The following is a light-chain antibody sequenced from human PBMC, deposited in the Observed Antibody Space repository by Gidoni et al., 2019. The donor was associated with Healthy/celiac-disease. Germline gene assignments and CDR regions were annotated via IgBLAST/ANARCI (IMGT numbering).Light chain of an antibody. CDR1: QSLLHSNGYNY. V-gene: IGKV2-28*01. Sequence: DSVMTQSPLSLHVTPGEPASISCRSSQSLLHSNGYNYLDLYLQKPGQSPQLLIYLGSNRASGVPDRFSGSGSGTDFTLKISRVEAEYVGVYYCMQALQTPWTFGQGTKVEIK. CDR3: MQALQTPWT. CDR2: LGS. J-gene: IGKJ1*01.